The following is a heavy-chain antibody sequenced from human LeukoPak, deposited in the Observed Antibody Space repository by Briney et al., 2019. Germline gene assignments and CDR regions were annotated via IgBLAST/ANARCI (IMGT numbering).Heavy chain of an antibody. V-gene: IGHV4-59*08. CDR1: GGSISSYY. J-gene: IGHJ4*02. Sequence: MSSETLSLTCTVSGGSISSYYWSWIRQPPGKGLEWIGYIYYSGTTKYNASLKSRVTISVDTSKNQFSLKLSSVTAADTAVYYCAKGGYDFSNPFDSCGQGTLVTVSS. CDR3: AKGGYDFSNPFDS. D-gene: IGHD4-11*01. CDR2: IYYSGTT.